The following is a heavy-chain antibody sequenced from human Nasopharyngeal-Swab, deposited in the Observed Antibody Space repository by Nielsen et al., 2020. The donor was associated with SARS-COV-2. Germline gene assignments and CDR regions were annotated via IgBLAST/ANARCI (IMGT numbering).Heavy chain of an antibody. CDR1: GFTFSSYG. CDR3: AKTVEYYGSGEGYYGMDV. J-gene: IGHJ6*02. D-gene: IGHD3-10*01. Sequence: GGSLSLSCAASGFTFSSYGMHWVRQAPGKGLEWVAVISYDGSNKYYADSVKGRFTISRDNSKNTLYLQMNSLRAEDTAVYYCAKTVEYYGSGEGYYGMDVWGQGTTVTVSS. CDR2: ISYDGSNK. V-gene: IGHV3-30*18.